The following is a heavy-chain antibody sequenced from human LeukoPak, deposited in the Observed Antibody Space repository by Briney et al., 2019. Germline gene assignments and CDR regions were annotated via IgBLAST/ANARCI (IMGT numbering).Heavy chain of an antibody. CDR1: GFTFSSYS. Sequence: GGSLRLSCAASGFTFSSYSMNWVRQAPGKGLEWVSSISSSSSSYIYYADSVKGRFTISRDNAKNSLYLQMNSLRAEDTAVYYCARDLRFLEWLLDYFDYWGQGTLVTVSS. D-gene: IGHD3-3*01. CDR3: ARDLRFLEWLLDYFDY. V-gene: IGHV3-21*01. J-gene: IGHJ4*02. CDR2: ISSSSSSYI.